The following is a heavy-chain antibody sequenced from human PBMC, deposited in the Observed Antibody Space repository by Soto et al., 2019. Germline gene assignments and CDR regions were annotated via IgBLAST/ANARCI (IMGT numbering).Heavy chain of an antibody. Sequence: PSETLSLTCSLSGASITSTTYFLAWIRQPPGKGLEWVGSIYYSCKTHYNPSLKSRTTISVDRSRNQFSLEVSSVTAADTAVYYCAKNLPRTGRFEYWGQGTVVTVSS. CDR1: GASITSTTYF. V-gene: IGHV4-39*01. CDR3: AKNLPRTGRFEY. CDR2: IYYSCKT. J-gene: IGHJ4*02.